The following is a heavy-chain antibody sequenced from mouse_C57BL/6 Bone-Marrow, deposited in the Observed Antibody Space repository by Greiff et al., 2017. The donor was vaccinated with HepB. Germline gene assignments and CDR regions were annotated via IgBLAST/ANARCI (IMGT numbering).Heavy chain of an antibody. J-gene: IGHJ4*01. CDR2: IDPSDSYT. Sequence: QVQLQQPGAELVKPGASVKLSCKASGYTFTSYWMQWVKQRPGQGLEWIGEIDPSDSYTNYNQKFKGKATLTVDTSSSTAYMQLSSLTSEDSAVYYCARGTYPYAMDYWGQGTSVTVSS. CDR3: ARGTYPYAMDY. CDR1: GYTFTSYW. V-gene: IGHV1-50*01. D-gene: IGHD3-3*01.